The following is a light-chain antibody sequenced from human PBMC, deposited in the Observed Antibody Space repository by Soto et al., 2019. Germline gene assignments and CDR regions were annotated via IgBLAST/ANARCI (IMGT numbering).Light chain of an antibody. CDR2: GAS. Sequence: EIVLTQSPCTLSLSPGERATLSCRASQSVNSVYLAWYQQKPGQAPRLLIYGASSRATGIPDRFSGSGSGTDFTLTISRLDPEDFAVYFCQQYDSSPRTFGQGTKV. CDR1: QSVNSVY. V-gene: IGKV3-20*01. CDR3: QQYDSSPRT. J-gene: IGKJ1*01.